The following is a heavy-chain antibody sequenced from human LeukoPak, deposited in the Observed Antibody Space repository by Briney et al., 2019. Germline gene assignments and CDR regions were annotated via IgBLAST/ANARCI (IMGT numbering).Heavy chain of an antibody. D-gene: IGHD3-3*01. CDR2: ISDSGRTT. Sequence: GGSLRLSCAVSGLTFSNFKMNWVRQAPGKGLEWVSYISDSGRTTFYADSVKGRFTIPRDNAKNSLYLQMSSLRVEDTAVYYCASWAGNTQSDSWSGPFDYWGQGTLVTVSS. V-gene: IGHV3-48*03. J-gene: IGHJ4*02. CDR3: ASWAGNTQSDSWSGPFDY. CDR1: GLTFSNFK.